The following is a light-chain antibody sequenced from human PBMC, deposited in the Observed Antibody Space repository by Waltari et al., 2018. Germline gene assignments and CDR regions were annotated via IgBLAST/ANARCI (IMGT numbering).Light chain of an antibody. J-gene: IGKJ4*01. CDR2: HAS. Sequence: TYLPWYHTTPGKAPRLPIDHASTRATGTPARFSGSGSGTDFSLTISSLEPEDFAVYYCQQRGNGLTFGGGTKVEIK. CDR1: TY. CDR3: QQRGNGLT. V-gene: IGKV3-11*01.